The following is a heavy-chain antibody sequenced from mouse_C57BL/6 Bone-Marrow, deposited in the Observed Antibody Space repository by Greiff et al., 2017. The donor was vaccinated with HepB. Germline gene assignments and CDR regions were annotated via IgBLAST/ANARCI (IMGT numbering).Heavy chain of an antibody. Sequence: VQLQQSVAELVRPGASVKLSCTASGFNIKNTYMHWVKQRPEQGLEWIGRIDPATGNTKYAPKFQGKATIPADTSSNTAYLQLSRLTSEDTAIYYCAPRYYGSAWFAYWGQGTLVTVSA. CDR2: IDPATGNT. V-gene: IGHV14-3*01. CDR1: GFNIKNTY. J-gene: IGHJ3*01. CDR3: APRYYGSAWFAY. D-gene: IGHD1-1*01.